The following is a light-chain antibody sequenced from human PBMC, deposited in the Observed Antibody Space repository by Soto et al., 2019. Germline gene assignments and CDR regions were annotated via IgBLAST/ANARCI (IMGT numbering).Light chain of an antibody. V-gene: IGLV2-18*02. Sequence: QSVLTQPPSVSGSPGQSVTISCTGTSNDVGSYNRVSWYQQPPGTAPKLMIYEVNNRPSGVPDRFSGSKSGNTASLTITGLQAEDEADYYCSSYTSSSTYVFGTGTKVTVL. J-gene: IGLJ1*01. CDR2: EVN. CDR1: SNDVGSYNR. CDR3: SSYTSSSTYV.